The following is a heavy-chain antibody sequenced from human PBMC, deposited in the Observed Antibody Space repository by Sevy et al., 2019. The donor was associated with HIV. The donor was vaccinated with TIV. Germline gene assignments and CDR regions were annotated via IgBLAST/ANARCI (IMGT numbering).Heavy chain of an antibody. CDR2: FDPEDGET. Sequence: ASVKVSCKVSGYTLTELSMHWVRQAPGKGLEWMGGFDPEDGETIYAQKFQGRVTMTEDTSTDTAYMELSSLRSEDTAVYYCATDSSGDYRYYFDYWGQGTLVTVSS. CDR3: ATDSSGDYRYYFDY. D-gene: IGHD3-22*01. CDR1: GYTLTELS. V-gene: IGHV1-24*01. J-gene: IGHJ4*02.